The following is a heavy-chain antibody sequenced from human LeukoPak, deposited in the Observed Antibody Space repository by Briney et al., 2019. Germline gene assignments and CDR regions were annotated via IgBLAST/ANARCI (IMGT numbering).Heavy chain of an antibody. CDR2: IYYSGST. J-gene: IGHJ4*02. CDR3: ARDLRGDYSFDY. V-gene: IGHV4-59*12. D-gene: IGHD2-21*02. Sequence: SETLSLTCTVSGGSISSYYWSWIRQPPGKGLEWIGYIYYSGSTYYNPSLKSRVTISVDMSKNQFSLKLSSVTAADTAVYYCARDLRGDYSFDYWGQGTLVTVSS. CDR1: GGSISSYY.